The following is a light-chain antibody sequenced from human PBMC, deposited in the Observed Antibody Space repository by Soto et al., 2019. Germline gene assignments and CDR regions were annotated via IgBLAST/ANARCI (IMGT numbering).Light chain of an antibody. CDR1: QSVTSN. CDR2: GAS. Sequence: ETVMTQFPATLSVSPGERATLSCRTSQSVTSNLAWYQHRPGQAPRLLIYGASTRAPGIPARFSGSGSGTEFTLTISSLQSEDFAIDYCQQYDNWPPYTFGQGTKLEIK. CDR3: QQYDNWPPYT. V-gene: IGKV3-15*01. J-gene: IGKJ2*01.